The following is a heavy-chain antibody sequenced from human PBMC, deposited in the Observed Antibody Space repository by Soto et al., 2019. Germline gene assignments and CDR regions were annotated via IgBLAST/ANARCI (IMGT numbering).Heavy chain of an antibody. Sequence: TLSLTCTITGGSISTSTYYWGWIRQPPGKGLEWIGTMSYSVSTYYNPPLKSRVTISVDTSRNQFSLNLSSVTAADTAVFYCARHSLRRLTFGGVISPDFDYWGLGILVTVSS. V-gene: IGHV4-39*01. CDR3: ARHSLRRLTFGGVISPDFDY. D-gene: IGHD3-16*01. CDR2: MSYSVST. J-gene: IGHJ4*02. CDR1: GGSISTSTYY.